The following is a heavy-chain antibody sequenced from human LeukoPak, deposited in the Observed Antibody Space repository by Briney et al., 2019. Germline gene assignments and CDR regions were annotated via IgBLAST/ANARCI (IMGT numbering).Heavy chain of an antibody. CDR1: GGSISSGGYY. CDR2: IYYSGST. V-gene: IGHV4-31*03. CDR3: ARDTRAYYDFWSGYQTYYGMDV. J-gene: IGHJ6*02. Sequence: PSETLSLTCTVSGGSISSGGYYWSWIRQHPGKGLEWIGYIYYSGSTYYNPSLKSRVTISVDTSKNQFSLKLSSVTAADTAVYYCARDTRAYYDFWSGYQTYYGMDVWGQGTTVTVSS. D-gene: IGHD3-3*01.